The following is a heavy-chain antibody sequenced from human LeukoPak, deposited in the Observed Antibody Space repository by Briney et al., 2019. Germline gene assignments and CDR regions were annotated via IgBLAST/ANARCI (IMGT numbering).Heavy chain of an antibody. D-gene: IGHD2-15*01. CDR2: IGGSDGRT. CDR3: AKTQGYYDA. J-gene: IGHJ5*02. Sequence: GGSLRLSCAASGFNFSTYAMSWVRQAPGKGLEWVSLIGGSDGRTRYADSVKGRFTISRDNSKNTLYLQMNSLRADDTAVYYCAKTQGYYDAWGQGALVTVSS. V-gene: IGHV3-23*01. CDR1: GFNFSTYA.